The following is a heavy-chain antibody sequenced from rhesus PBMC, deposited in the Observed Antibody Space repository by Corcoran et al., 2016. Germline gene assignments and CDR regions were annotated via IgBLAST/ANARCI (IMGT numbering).Heavy chain of an antibody. CDR2: ITYRGST. V-gene: IGHV4-122*02. CDR1: GGSISSGYYY. J-gene: IGHJ4*01. Sequence: QVQLQESGPGLVKPSETLSLTCAVSGGSISSGYYYWSWIRQPPGKGLEWIGYITYRGSTSYNPSLKSRVTISRDTSKNQFSLKLSSVTAADTAVYYCARGTVTLNFDYWGQGVLVTVSS. D-gene: IGHD4-23*01. CDR3: ARGTVTLNFDY.